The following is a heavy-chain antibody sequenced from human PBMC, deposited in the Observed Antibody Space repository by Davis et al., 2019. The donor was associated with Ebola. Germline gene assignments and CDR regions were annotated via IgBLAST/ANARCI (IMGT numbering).Heavy chain of an antibody. D-gene: IGHD6-19*01. CDR1: GFPFSSYG. CDR2: ISSSSNYI. Sequence: GGSLRLSCAASGFPFSSYGLSWVRQAPGQGLEWVSFISSSSNYIYYADSVKGRFTVSRDKAKNSLYLQMNSLRAEDTAVYYCAKGGSGWPSDYSYGMGVWGKGTTVTVSS. J-gene: IGHJ6*04. CDR3: AKGGSGWPSDYSYGMGV. V-gene: IGHV3-21*01.